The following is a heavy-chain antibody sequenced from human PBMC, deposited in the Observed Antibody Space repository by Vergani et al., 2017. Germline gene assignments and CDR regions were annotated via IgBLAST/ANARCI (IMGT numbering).Heavy chain of an antibody. Sequence: EVQLVESGGGLVQPGGSLRLSCSASGFTFSSYAMHWVRQAPGKGLEYVSAISSNGGSTYYADSVKGRFTISRDNSKNTLYLQMSSLRAEETAVYYCVKLPAIRELLWFGELHYAFDIWGQGTMVTVSS. V-gene: IGHV3-64D*06. CDR2: ISSNGGST. D-gene: IGHD3-10*01. CDR3: VKLPAIRELLWFGELHYAFDI. CDR1: GFTFSSYA. J-gene: IGHJ3*02.